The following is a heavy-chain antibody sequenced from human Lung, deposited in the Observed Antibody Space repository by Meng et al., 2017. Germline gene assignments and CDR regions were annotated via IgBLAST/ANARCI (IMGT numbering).Heavy chain of an antibody. CDR2: INHSGST. Sequence: QVKLQQWGAALLKPSETLSLTCVASGGSFSDYYWSWIRQPPGKGLEWIGEINHSGSTNYNPSLESRATISVDTSQNNLSLKLSSVTAADSAVYYCARGPTTMAHDFDYWGQGTLVTVSS. CDR3: ARGPTTMAHDFDY. CDR1: GGSFSDYY. V-gene: IGHV4-34*01. D-gene: IGHD4-11*01. J-gene: IGHJ4*02.